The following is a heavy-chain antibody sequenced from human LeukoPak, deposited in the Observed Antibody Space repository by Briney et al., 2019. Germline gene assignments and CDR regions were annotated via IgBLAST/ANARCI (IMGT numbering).Heavy chain of an antibody. CDR2: ISSSSSTI. V-gene: IGHV3-48*04. J-gene: IGHJ1*01. CDR3: ASTMGATPEYFQH. D-gene: IGHD1-26*01. CDR1: GFTFSSYS. Sequence: GGSLGPSCAASGFTFSSYSMNWVRQAPGKGLEWVSYISSSSSTIYYADSVKGRFTISRDNAKNSLYLQMNSLRAEDTAVYYCASTMGATPEYFQHWGQGTLVTVSS.